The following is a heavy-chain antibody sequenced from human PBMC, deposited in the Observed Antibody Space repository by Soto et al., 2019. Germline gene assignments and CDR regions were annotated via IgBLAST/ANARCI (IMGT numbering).Heavy chain of an antibody. V-gene: IGHV5-10-1*01. J-gene: IGHJ6*02. CDR1: GYSFTSYR. CDR3: ATTTVVTYYYYGMDV. D-gene: IGHD4-17*01. Sequence: GESLKISCKGSGYSFTSYRISWVRQMPGKGLEWMGRIDPSDSYTNYSPSFQGHVTISADKSISTAYLQWSSLKASDTAMYYCATTTVVTYYYYGMDVWGQGTTVTVSS. CDR2: IDPSDSYT.